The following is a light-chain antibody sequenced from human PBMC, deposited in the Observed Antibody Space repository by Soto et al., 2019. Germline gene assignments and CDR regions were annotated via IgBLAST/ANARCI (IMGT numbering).Light chain of an antibody. J-gene: IGKJ5*01. V-gene: IGKV3-11*01. Sequence: EIVLTQSPATLSVSLGDRATLSCMASQSVSTYLAWYQQKPGQAPRLLIYDVSYRATGIPVRFSGSGSGTDFTLTISSLEPEDFAVYYCQQRSDWLPITFGQGTRLENK. CDR2: DVS. CDR1: QSVSTY. CDR3: QQRSDWLPIT.